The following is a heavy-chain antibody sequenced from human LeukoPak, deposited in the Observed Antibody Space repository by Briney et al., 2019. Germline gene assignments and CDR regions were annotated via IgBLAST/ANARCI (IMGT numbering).Heavy chain of an antibody. CDR3: ANWRVGARPNFDY. CDR1: GFTFSSYG. D-gene: IGHD1-26*01. J-gene: IGHJ4*02. V-gene: IGHV3-33*06. CDR2: IWYDGSNK. Sequence: GGSLRLSCAASGFTFSSYGMHWVRQAPGKGLECVALIWYDGSNKYYADSVKGRFTISRDNSKNTVYLQMNSLRAEDTAVYYCANWRVGARPNFDYWGQGTLVTVSS.